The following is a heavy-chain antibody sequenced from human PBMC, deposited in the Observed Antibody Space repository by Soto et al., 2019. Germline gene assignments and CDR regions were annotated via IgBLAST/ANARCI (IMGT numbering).Heavy chain of an antibody. CDR1: GFTFSDYS. Sequence: EVQLVESGRGLVKPGGSLRLSCAASGFTFSDYSMNWVRQAPGRGLEWVSSISSSSSYIDYADSVKGRFTISRDNAKNSLYLQMNSLRAEDTAVYYCARGGSGYSYDYFHYWGQGTLVNVSS. CDR3: ARGGSGYSYDYFHY. D-gene: IGHD5-18*01. V-gene: IGHV3-21*01. J-gene: IGHJ4*02. CDR2: ISSSSSYI.